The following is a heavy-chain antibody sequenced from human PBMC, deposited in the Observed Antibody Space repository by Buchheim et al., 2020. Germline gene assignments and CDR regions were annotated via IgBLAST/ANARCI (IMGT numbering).Heavy chain of an antibody. J-gene: IGHJ4*02. V-gene: IGHV4-34*01. CDR3: ARGWVIVGVRLDY. CDR2: INHSGST. D-gene: IGHD1-26*01. CDR1: GGSFSGYY. Sequence: QVQLQQWGAGLLKPSETLSLTCAVYGGSFSGYYWSWIRQPPGKGLEWIGEINHSGSTNYNPSLKSRVTISVDTSKNQFSLKLSSVTAADTAVYYCARGWVIVGVRLDYWGQGTL.